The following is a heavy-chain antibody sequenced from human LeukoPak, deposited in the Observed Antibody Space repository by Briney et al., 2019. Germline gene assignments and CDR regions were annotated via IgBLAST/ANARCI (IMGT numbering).Heavy chain of an antibody. Sequence: ASVKVSCEASGYTFTDYYMHRVRQAPGQGLEWMGWINPNSGATNYAQTFQGRVTMTRDTSISTAYMELSRLKSDDKAVYYCARYCSGGSCSPRDAFDMWGQGTMVSVSS. D-gene: IGHD2-15*01. CDR2: INPNSGAT. CDR1: GYTFTDYY. J-gene: IGHJ3*02. V-gene: IGHV1-2*02. CDR3: ARYCSGGSCSPRDAFDM.